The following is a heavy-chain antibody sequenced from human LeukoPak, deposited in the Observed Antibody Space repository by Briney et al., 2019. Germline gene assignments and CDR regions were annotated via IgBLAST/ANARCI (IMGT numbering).Heavy chain of an antibody. J-gene: IGHJ4*02. D-gene: IGHD3-22*01. CDR1: GFSLSTTGMC. CDR2: FDWDDDK. CDR3: ARTRGQYYYDSSGYPFDY. V-gene: IGHV2-70*11. Sequence: SGPTLVNPTQTLTLTCTFSGFSLSTTGMCVSWIRQPPGKALEWLARFDWDDDKHYSTSLKTRLTISKDTTKNQVVLKMTNMDPADTATYYCARTRGQYYYDSSGYPFDYWGQGTLVTVSS.